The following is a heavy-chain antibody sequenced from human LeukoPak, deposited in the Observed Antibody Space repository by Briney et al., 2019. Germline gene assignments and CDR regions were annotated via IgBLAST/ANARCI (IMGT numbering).Heavy chain of an antibody. J-gene: IGHJ4*02. Sequence: GGSLRLSCAASGFTFSSYAMSWVRQAPGKGLEWVSAISGSGGSTYYADSVKGRFTISRDNSKNTLYLQMNSLRAEDTAVYYCAKDMGSYGLLWFGEFLYFDYWGQETLVTVSS. CDR2: ISGSGGST. D-gene: IGHD3-10*01. V-gene: IGHV3-23*01. CDR1: GFTFSSYA. CDR3: AKDMGSYGLLWFGEFLYFDY.